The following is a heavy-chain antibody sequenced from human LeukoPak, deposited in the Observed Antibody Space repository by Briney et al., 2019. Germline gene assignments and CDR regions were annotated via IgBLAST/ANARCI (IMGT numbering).Heavy chain of an antibody. CDR2: ISNSGGST. CDR1: GFTFSTYA. CDR3: ARVIGWGYFDY. D-gene: IGHD6-19*01. Sequence: GGSLRLSCAASGFTFSTYAMDWVRQAPGKGLEWVSAISNSGGSTHYADSVKGRFTISRDNSKNTLYLQMNTLRVEDTAVYYCARVIGWGYFDYWGQGTLVTVSS. J-gene: IGHJ4*02. V-gene: IGHV3-23*01.